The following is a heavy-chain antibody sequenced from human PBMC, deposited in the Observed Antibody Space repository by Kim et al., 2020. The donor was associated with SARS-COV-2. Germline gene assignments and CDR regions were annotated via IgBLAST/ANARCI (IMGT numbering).Heavy chain of an antibody. J-gene: IGHJ6*02. D-gene: IGHD6-13*01. CDR3: AKDVSSSSGGYYYYGMDV. Sequence: KGRFTISRDNAKNTLYLQMNSLRAEDTAVYYCAKDVSSSSGGYYYYGMDVWGQGTTVTVSS. V-gene: IGHV3-23*01.